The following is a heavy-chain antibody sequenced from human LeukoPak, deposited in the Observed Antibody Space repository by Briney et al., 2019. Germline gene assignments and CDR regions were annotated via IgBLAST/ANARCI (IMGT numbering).Heavy chain of an antibody. J-gene: IGHJ4*02. CDR3: ARDQAASQVYYFDY. Sequence: GGSLRLSCAASGFTFSSYWMSWVRQAPGKGLEWVANIKQDGSEKYYVDSVKGRFTISRDNAKNPLYLQMNSLRAEDTAVYYCARDQAASQVYYFDYWGQGTLVTVSS. CDR2: IKQDGSEK. CDR1: GFTFSSYW. V-gene: IGHV3-7*01. D-gene: IGHD2-15*01.